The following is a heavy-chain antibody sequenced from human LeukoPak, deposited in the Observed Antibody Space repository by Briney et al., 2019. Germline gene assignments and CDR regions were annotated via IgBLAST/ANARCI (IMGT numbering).Heavy chain of an antibody. V-gene: IGHV3-30*18. D-gene: IGHD4-17*01. CDR2: ISYDGSNK. CDR1: GFTFSSYG. Sequence: GGSLRLSCAASGFTFSSYGMHWVRQAPGKGLEWVAVISYDGSNKYYADSVKGRFTISRDNSKNTLYLQVNSLRAEDTAVYYCAKPRRQFYGDYVYFDYWGQGTLVTVSS. J-gene: IGHJ4*02. CDR3: AKPRRQFYGDYVYFDY.